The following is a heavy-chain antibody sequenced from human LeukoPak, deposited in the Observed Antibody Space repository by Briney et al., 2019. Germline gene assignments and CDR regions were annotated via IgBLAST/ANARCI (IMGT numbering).Heavy chain of an antibody. CDR3: ARDGVAARPPEVPGRDYYYGMDV. J-gene: IGHJ6*02. V-gene: IGHV4-39*02. CDR2: IYYSGST. CDR1: GGSISSSSYY. D-gene: IGHD6-6*01. Sequence: SETLSLTCTVSGGSISSSSYYWGWIRQPPGKGLEWIGSIYYSGSTYYSPSLKSRVTISVDTSKNQFSLKLSSVTAADTAVYYCARDGVAARPPEVPGRDYYYGMDVWGQGTTVTVSS.